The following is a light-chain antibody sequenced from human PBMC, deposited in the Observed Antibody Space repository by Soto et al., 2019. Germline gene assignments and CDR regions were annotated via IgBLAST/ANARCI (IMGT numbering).Light chain of an antibody. V-gene: IGKV1-5*01. CDR3: QQYNPYTWT. CDR2: DAS. CDR1: QSIGSW. Sequence: DIQMTQSPSTLPASVGDRVTITCRASQSIGSWLAWYQQKPGKAPRLLIYDASSLESGVPSRFSGSGSGTEFTLTISSLQPDDFATYYCQQYNPYTWTFGHGTKVDIK. J-gene: IGKJ1*01.